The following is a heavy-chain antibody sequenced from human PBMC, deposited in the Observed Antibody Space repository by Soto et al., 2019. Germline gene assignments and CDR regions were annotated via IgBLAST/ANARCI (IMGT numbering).Heavy chain of an antibody. CDR1: GSTFTSSV. J-gene: IGHJ4*02. V-gene: IGHV3-23*01. D-gene: IGHD3-16*02. CDR3: AAYADGPYRPPYDY. Sequence: GGSLRRSCAASGSTFTSSVMAWVRRPPGRGLEWISSLGLIPRHTFYADSVKGRFTISRDNSRTTLYLQMTGLTFDDTAVYYCAAYADGPYRPPYDYWGQGTQVTVSS. CDR2: LGLIPRHT.